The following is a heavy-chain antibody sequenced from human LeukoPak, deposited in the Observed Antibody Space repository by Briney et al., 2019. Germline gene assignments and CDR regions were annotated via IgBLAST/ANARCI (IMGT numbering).Heavy chain of an antibody. D-gene: IGHD5-18*01. CDR2: IIPIFGTA. CDR1: GGTFSSYA. Sequence: SVTVSCKASGGTFSSYAISWVRQAPGQGLEWMGGIIPIFGTANYAQKFQGRVTITADESTSTAYMELSSLRSEDTAVYYCARGYSYGFGSVGYWGQGTLVTVSS. J-gene: IGHJ4*02. CDR3: ARGYSYGFGSVGY. V-gene: IGHV1-69*13.